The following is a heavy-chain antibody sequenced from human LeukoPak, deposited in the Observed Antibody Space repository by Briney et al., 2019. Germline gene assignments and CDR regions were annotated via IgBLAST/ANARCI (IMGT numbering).Heavy chain of an antibody. Sequence: SETLSLTCAVYGGSFSSYYWGWIRQPPGKGLEWIGSIYYSGSTYYNPSLKSRVTISVDTSKNQFSLKLSSVTAADTAVYYCARHFYGSGSYYLENWFDPWGQGTLVTVSS. J-gene: IGHJ5*02. CDR1: GGSFSSYY. V-gene: IGHV4-39*01. D-gene: IGHD3-10*01. CDR3: ARHFYGSGSYYLENWFDP. CDR2: IYYSGST.